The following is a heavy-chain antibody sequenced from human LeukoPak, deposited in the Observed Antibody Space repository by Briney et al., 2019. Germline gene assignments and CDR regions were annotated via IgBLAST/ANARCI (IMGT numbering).Heavy chain of an antibody. Sequence: SETLSLTCTVSGGSISPYYWSWIRQPPGKGLEWIGYIYYSGSTNYNPSLKSRVTIPVDTSKNQFSLRLSSVTAADTAVYDCARQGRYMAASGTPNFDYWGQGTLVTVSS. CDR1: GGSISPYY. CDR2: IYYSGST. J-gene: IGHJ4*02. CDR3: ARQGRYMAASGTPNFDY. D-gene: IGHD6-13*01. V-gene: IGHV4-59*08.